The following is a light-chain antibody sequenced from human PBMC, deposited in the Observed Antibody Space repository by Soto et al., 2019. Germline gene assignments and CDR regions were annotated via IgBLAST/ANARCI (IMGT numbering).Light chain of an antibody. V-gene: IGLV2-14*03. Sequence: QSALTQPASVSGSPGQSITISCTGTSSDVGGYNYVSWYQQHPGKAPKLMIYDVSYRPSGISNRFSGSKSGNTASLTISGLQADDEADYYCSSYRSSTTPVLFGGGTKLTVL. J-gene: IGLJ2*01. CDR2: DVS. CDR1: SSDVGGYNY. CDR3: SSYRSSTTPVL.